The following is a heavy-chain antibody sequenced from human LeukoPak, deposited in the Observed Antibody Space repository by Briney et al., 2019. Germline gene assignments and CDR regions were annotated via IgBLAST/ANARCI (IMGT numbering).Heavy chain of an antibody. J-gene: IGHJ4*02. Sequence: GGSLRLSCAASGFTFTSYTMNWVRQAPGRGLEWISYIMRTADVTSYADSVEGRFTISRDVAKNSLYLQMNSLRAEDTAVYYCAREGRGSYYFDYWGQGTLVTVSS. V-gene: IGHV3-48*01. CDR1: GFTFTSYT. D-gene: IGHD1-26*01. CDR3: AREGRGSYYFDY. CDR2: IMRTADVT.